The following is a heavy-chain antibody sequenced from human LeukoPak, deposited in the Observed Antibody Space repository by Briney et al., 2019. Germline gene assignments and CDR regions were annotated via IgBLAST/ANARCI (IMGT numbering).Heavy chain of an antibody. V-gene: IGHV3-48*02. CDR2: ISSGSSTI. CDR3: ARVGGWQLPKFDY. Sequence: GESLTLSCAGSAFNFNAYAMNWVRQAPGKGLEWISYISSGSSTIYYSDSVRGRFSISRDNAENTVYLEMNSPGDEDTAVYYCARVGGWQLPKFDYWGRGTLVTVSS. D-gene: IGHD2-15*01. J-gene: IGHJ4*02. CDR1: AFNFNAYA.